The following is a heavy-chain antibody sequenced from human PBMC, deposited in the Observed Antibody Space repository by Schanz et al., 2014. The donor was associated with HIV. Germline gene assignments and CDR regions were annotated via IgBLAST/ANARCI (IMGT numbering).Heavy chain of an antibody. CDR3: AKDAYRSGWFYFDS. Sequence: VQLVESGGGVVQPGRSLRLSCAASGFTFSNYAMRWIRQAPGQGLEWVSGISASGGATYYADSVKGRFAISRDNSKNTLYLQMNSLRSDDTAVYYCAKDAYRSGWFYFDSWGQGTLVTVSS. CDR2: ISASGGAT. V-gene: IGHV3-23*04. J-gene: IGHJ4*02. D-gene: IGHD6-19*01. CDR1: GFTFSNYA.